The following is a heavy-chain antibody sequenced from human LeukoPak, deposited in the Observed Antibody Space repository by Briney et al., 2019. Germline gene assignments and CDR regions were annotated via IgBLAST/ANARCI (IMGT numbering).Heavy chain of an antibody. Sequence: AGGSQRLSCAASGFTVDSNYLSWVRQAPGKGLEWVSTIYTGGNTYYAASVKGRFTISRDFSKNTVFLHMNSLSAEDTAMYYCARGDDRVYYYSFAYWGKGALVTVSS. J-gene: IGHJ4*02. V-gene: IGHV3-53*01. CDR3: ARGDDRVYYYSFAY. CDR1: GFTVDSNY. CDR2: IYTGGNT. D-gene: IGHD3-3*01.